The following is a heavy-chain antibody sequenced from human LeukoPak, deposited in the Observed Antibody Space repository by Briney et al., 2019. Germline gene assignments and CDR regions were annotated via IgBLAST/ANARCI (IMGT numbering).Heavy chain of an antibody. D-gene: IGHD3-10*01. V-gene: IGHV4-39*01. CDR2: IYYSGST. CDR1: GGSISSSSYY. Sequence: SETLSLTCTVSGGSISSSSYYWGWIRQPPGKGLEWIGSIYYSGSTYYNPSLKSRVTISVDTSKNQFSLKLSSVTAADTAVYYCARLRWFGELVDYWGQGTLVTVSS. CDR3: ARLRWFGELVDY. J-gene: IGHJ4*02.